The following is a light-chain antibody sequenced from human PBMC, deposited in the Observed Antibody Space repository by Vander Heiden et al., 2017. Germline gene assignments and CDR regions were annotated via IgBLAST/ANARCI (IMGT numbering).Light chain of an antibody. Sequence: DPVTITCRASQSISSYLNWYQQKPGKAPKLLIYAASSLQSGVPSRFSGSGSGTDFTLTISSLQPEDFATYYCLQSDSTPATFGQGTKVEIK. CDR2: AAS. CDR1: QSISSY. CDR3: LQSDSTPAT. V-gene: IGKV1-39*01. J-gene: IGKJ1*01.